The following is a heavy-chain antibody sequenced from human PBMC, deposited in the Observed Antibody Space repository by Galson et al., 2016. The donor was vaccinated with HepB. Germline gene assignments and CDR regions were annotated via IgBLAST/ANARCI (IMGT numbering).Heavy chain of an antibody. V-gene: IGHV3-11*01. CDR3: ARVASGSPRLARVNFDY. CDR2: ISSSGLSII. Sequence: SLRLSCAASGFTFSDYYMSWIRQAPGKGLEWVSYISSSGLSIIKYADSVKGRFTISRDNAKNSVYLHMISLTPEDTAVYYCARVASGSPRLARVNFDYWGQGALVTVSS. CDR1: GFTFSDYY. J-gene: IGHJ4*02. D-gene: IGHD6-6*01.